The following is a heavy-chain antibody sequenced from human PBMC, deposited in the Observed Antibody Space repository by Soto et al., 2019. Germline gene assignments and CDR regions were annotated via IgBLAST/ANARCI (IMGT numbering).Heavy chain of an antibody. CDR3: ARDPRVTTVTGDAFDI. CDR1: GGSIGTHY. D-gene: IGHD4-17*01. CDR2: VYISGST. V-gene: IGHV4-4*07. J-gene: IGHJ3*02. Sequence: QVQLQESAPGLVKPSETLSLTCTVSGGSIGTHYWNWIRQPAGKGLEWIGRVYISGSTDYNPSVKSRVSLSVDTSKNHFSLRLTSVTAADTAVYYCARDPRVTTVTGDAFDIWGQGIMVIVSS.